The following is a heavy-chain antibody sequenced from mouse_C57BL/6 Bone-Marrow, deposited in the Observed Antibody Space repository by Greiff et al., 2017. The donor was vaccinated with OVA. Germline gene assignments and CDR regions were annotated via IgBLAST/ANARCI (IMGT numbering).Heavy chain of an antibody. CDR3: ARYDYGSSYRFDY. V-gene: IGHV1-19*01. D-gene: IGHD1-1*01. CDR1: GYTFTDYY. J-gene: IGHJ2*01. Sequence: EVKLQESGPVLVKPGASVKMSCKASGYTFTDYYMNWVKQSHGKSLEWIGVINPYNGGTSYNQKFKGKATLTVDKSSSTAYMELNSLTSEDSAVYYCARYDYGSSYRFDYWGQGTTLTVSS. CDR2: INPYNGGT.